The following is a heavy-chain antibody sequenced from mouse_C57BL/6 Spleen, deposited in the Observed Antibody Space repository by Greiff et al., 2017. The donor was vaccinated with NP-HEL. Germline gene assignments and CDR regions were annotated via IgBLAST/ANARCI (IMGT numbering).Heavy chain of an antibody. Sequence: EVQLQQSGPELVKPGASVKISCKASGYTFTDYYMNWVKQSHGKSLEWIGDINPNNGGTSYNQKFKGKATLTVDKSSSTAYMELRSLTSEDSAVYYWARFNWVLDYWGQGTTLTVSS. D-gene: IGHD4-1*02. CDR2: INPNNGGT. V-gene: IGHV1-26*01. J-gene: IGHJ2*01. CDR1: GYTFTDYY. CDR3: ARFNWVLDY.